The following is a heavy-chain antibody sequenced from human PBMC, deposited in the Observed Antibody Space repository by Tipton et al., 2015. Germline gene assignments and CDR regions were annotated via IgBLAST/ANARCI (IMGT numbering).Heavy chain of an antibody. CDR2: VTPLNGNT. J-gene: IGHJ4*02. Sequence: QSGPEVKRSGASVTVSCKASNYTFSAFGISWVRQAPGQGLKWMGWVTPLNGNTNLPRKHWGRVFLTTDTSTNTVYMELRSLTPDDTAVYYCARDRDDVDWYAIDYWGQGTLVTVSS. CDR1: NYTFSAFG. D-gene: IGHD6-13*01. V-gene: IGHV1-18*01. CDR3: ARDRDDVDWYAIDY.